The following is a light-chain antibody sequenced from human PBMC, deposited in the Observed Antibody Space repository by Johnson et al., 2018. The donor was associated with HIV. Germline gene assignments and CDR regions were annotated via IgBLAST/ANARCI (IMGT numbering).Light chain of an antibody. CDR3: GTWDSGLSGGLYL. V-gene: IGLV1-51*02. CDR2: EDN. CDR1: SSDMGNYA. J-gene: IGLJ1*01. Sequence: QSVLTQPPSVSAAPGQKVTISCSGSSSDMGNYAVSWYQQLPGTAPKLLIYEDNKRPSGIPDRFSGSKSGTSATLGITGLQTGDEADYYCGTWDSGLSGGLYLFGPGTKVTVL.